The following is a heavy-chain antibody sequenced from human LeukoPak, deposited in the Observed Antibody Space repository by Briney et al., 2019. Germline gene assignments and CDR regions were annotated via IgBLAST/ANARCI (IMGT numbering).Heavy chain of an antibody. V-gene: IGHV3-23*01. D-gene: IGHD1/OR15-1a*01. J-gene: IGHJ4*02. CDR3: AKGTTVGHFDY. CDR1: GFPFSSYA. Sequence: GGSLRLSCAASGFPFSSYAMSWVRQAPGKGLEWVLAISGSGGSTYYADSVKGRFTISRDNSKNTLYLQMNSLRAEDTAVYYCAKGTTVGHFDYWGQGTLVTVSS. CDR2: ISGSGGST.